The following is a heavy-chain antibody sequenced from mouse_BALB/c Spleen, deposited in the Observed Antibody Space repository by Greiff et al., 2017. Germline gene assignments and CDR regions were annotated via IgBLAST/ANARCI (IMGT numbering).Heavy chain of an antibody. J-gene: IGHJ3*01. Sequence: EVHLVESGGGLVQPGGSRKLSCAASGFTFSSFGMHWVRQAPEKGLEWVAYISSGSSTIYYADTVKGRFTISRDNPKNTLFLQMTSLRSEDTAMYYCARPPAYYRSSFAYWGQGTLVTVSA. CDR1: GFTFSSFG. D-gene: IGHD2-14*01. CDR3: ARPPAYYRSSFAY. V-gene: IGHV5-17*02. CDR2: ISSGSSTI.